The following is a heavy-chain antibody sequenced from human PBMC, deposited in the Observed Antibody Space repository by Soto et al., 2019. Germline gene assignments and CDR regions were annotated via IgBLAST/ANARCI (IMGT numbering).Heavy chain of an antibody. CDR3: ARPYGGIVGRAIY. Sequence: GESLKISCKGSGYTFSNFWIGWVRQMPGKGLEWMGIIYPGDSDTRYSPSFQGQVTISADKSISTAYLQWSSLKASDTAMYYCARPYGGIVGRAIYWGQGTLVIVSS. V-gene: IGHV5-51*01. D-gene: IGHD1-26*01. CDR1: GYTFSNFW. J-gene: IGHJ4*02. CDR2: IYPGDSDT.